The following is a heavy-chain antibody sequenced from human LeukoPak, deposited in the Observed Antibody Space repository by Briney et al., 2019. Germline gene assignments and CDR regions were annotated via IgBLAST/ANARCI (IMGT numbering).Heavy chain of an antibody. V-gene: IGHV4-30-2*01. CDR2: IYHSGST. J-gene: IGHJ5*02. CDR3: ARAWDGRNWFDP. D-gene: IGHD5-24*01. Sequence: PSQTLSLTCAVSGGSISSGGYSWSWIRQPPGKGLEWIGYIYHSGSTYYNPSLKSRVTISVDRPKNQFSLKLSSVTAADTAVYYCARAWDGRNWFDPWGQGTLVTVSS. CDR1: GGSISSGGYS.